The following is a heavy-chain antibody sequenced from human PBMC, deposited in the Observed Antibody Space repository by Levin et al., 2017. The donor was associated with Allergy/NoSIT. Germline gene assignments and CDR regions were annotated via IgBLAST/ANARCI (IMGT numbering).Heavy chain of an antibody. CDR1: GFTFSSYW. CDR2: IKQDGSEK. J-gene: IGHJ3*02. Sequence: GGSLRLSCAASGFTFSSYWMSWVRQAPGKGLEWVANIKQDGSEKYYVDSVKGRFTISRDNAKNSLYLQMNSLRAEDTAVYYCARDRWWGSSGYRSMDDAFDIWGQGTMVTVSS. D-gene: IGHD3-22*01. CDR3: ARDRWWGSSGYRSMDDAFDI. V-gene: IGHV3-7*01.